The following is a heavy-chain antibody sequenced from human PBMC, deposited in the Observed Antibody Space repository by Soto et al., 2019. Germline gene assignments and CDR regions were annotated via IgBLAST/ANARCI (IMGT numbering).Heavy chain of an antibody. J-gene: IGHJ4*02. CDR2: ISSTTNYI. CDR3: ARESEDLTSNFDY. CDR1: GFTFTRYS. V-gene: IGHV3-21*01. Sequence: ESGGGLVKPGGSLRLSCAASGFTFTRYSMNWVRQAPGKGLEWVSSISSTTNYIYYADSMKGRFTVSGDNAKNSVYLEMNSLSAEDTALYYCARESEDLTSNFDYWGQGTLVTVSS.